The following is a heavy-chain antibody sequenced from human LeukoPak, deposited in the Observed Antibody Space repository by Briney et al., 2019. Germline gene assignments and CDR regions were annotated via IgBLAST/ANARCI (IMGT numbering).Heavy chain of an antibody. CDR2: IKEDESAK. D-gene: IGHD3-16*01. Sequence: GGSLRLSCVASGFIFTDHWMSWVRQAPGKGLDWVANIKEDESAKFYADSVRGRFTMSRDNAKNSVYLEMNNLRVEDTAVYYCARAVDVADYWGRGTLVTVSS. J-gene: IGHJ4*02. CDR1: GFIFTDHW. V-gene: IGHV3-7*01. CDR3: ARAVDVADY.